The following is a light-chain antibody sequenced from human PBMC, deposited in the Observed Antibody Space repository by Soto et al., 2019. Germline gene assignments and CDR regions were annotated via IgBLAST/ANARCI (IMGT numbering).Light chain of an antibody. CDR3: QQYNNWPPWT. Sequence: EIVLTQSPGTLSVSPGEGVTLSCGASQSVSSNLAWYQQKPGQAPRLLIYGASTRATGIPARFSGSGSGTEFTLTISSLQSEDFAVYYCQQYNNWPPWTFGQGTKVDIK. J-gene: IGKJ1*01. CDR2: GAS. CDR1: QSVSSN. V-gene: IGKV3-15*01.